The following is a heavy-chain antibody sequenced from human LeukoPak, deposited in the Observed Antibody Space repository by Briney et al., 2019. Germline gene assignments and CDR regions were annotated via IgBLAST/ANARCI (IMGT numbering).Heavy chain of an antibody. Sequence: PSETLSLTCTVSGGSISSLTYYWGWIRQPPGKGLEWIASIYYSGTTYYSPSLKSRVAISVNRSNNQFSLRLSSVTAADTAVYFCTGYSAGWSSGGGYWGQGTVVTASS. D-gene: IGHD6-19*01. V-gene: IGHV4-39*01. CDR3: TGYSAGWSSGGGY. J-gene: IGHJ4*02. CDR2: IYYSGTT. CDR1: GGSISSLTYY.